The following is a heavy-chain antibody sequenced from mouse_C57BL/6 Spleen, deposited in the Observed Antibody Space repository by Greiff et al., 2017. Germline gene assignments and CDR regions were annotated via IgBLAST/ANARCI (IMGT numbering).Heavy chain of an antibody. V-gene: IGHV2-6-1*01. CDR1: GFSLTSYG. CDR2: IWSDGST. D-gene: IGHD2-3*01. J-gene: IGHJ4*01. Sequence: VMLVESGPGLVAPSQSLSITCTVSGFSLTSYGVHWVRQPPGKGLEWLVVIWSDGSTTYNSALKSRLSISKDNSKSQVFLKMNSLQTDDTAMYYCARHKDGYYDAMDYWGQGTSVTVSS. CDR3: ARHKDGYYDAMDY.